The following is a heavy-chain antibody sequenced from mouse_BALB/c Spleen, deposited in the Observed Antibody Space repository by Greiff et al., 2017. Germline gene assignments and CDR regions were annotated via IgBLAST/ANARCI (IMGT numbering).Heavy chain of an antibody. CDR1: GYTFTSYC. D-gene: IGHD2-1*01. Sequence: QVQLQQPGAELVRPGASVKLSCKASGYTFTSYCINWVKQRPGQGLEWIGNIYPSDSYTNYNQKFKDKATLTVDKSSSTAYMQLSSPTSEDSAVYYCTRSGDGNSFAYWGQGTLVTVSA. CDR2: IYPSDSYT. J-gene: IGHJ3*01. CDR3: TRSGDGNSFAY. V-gene: IGHV1-69*02.